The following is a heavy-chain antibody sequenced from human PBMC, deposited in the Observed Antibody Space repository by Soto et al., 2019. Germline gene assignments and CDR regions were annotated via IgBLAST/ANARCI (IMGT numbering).Heavy chain of an antibody. CDR3: AKGPHTNVGWPYYFES. V-gene: IGHV3-48*02. Sequence: GGSRRRSWVASGFSLANYPMNWVRQTPGKGLEWISYSSPRGDTIYYADSVEGRFTISRDNARNSLSLHMSSLRDEDSALYYCAKGPHTNVGWPYYFESWGQGVPVTVSS. D-gene: IGHD6-19*01. CDR2: SSPRGDTI. CDR1: GFSLANYP. J-gene: IGHJ4*02.